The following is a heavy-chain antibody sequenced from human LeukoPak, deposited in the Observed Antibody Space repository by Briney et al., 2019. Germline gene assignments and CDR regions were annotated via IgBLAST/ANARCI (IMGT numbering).Heavy chain of an antibody. D-gene: IGHD2-2*02. V-gene: IGHV1-8*01. J-gene: IGHJ3*02. Sequence: GASVKVSCKASGYTFTSYDINWVRRATGQGLEWMGWMNPNSGNTGYAQKFQGRVTMTRNTSISTAYMELSSLRSEDTAVYYCATGTVVVPAAIRPGAFDIWGQGTMVTVSS. CDR2: MNPNSGNT. CDR3: ATGTVVVPAAIRPGAFDI. CDR1: GYTFTSYD.